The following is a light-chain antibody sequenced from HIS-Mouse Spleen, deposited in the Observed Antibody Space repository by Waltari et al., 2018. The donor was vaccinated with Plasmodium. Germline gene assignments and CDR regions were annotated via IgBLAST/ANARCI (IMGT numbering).Light chain of an antibody. Sequence: DIQLTHSPSFLSASVGDRVTITCRASQGISSYLAWYQQKPGKAPKLLIYAASTLQSGVPSRFSGSGSGTEFTRTISSLQPEDFATYYCQQLNSYPLTFGGGTKVEIK. CDR2: AAS. CDR3: QQLNSYPLT. J-gene: IGKJ4*01. CDR1: QGISSY. V-gene: IGKV1-9*01.